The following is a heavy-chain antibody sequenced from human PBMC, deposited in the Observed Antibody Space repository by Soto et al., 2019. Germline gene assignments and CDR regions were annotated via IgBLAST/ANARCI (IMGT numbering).Heavy chain of an antibody. V-gene: IGHV3-33*01. CDR2: IWYDGSKK. Sequence: PGGSLRLSCEASGFTFSGFGMHWVRQAPGKGLEWVAVIWYDGSKKYYADCVKGRFTISRDNSKNALYLQMNSLRAEDTAVYCARGRGGSYGGNSAHFDIWGQGTLVTVSS. D-gene: IGHD4-17*01. CDR3: ARGRGGSYGGNSAHFDI. CDR1: GFTFSGFG. J-gene: IGHJ3*02.